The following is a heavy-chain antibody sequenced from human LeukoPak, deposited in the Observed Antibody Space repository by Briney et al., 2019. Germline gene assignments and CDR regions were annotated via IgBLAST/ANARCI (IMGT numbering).Heavy chain of an antibody. Sequence: GASVKVSCKASGYTFTSYDINWVRQATGQGLEWMGWMNPNSGNTGYAQKFQGRVTITRNTSISTAYMELSSPRSEDTAVYYCARAPAPAAPFDYWGQGTLVTVSS. V-gene: IGHV1-8*03. CDR2: MNPNSGNT. J-gene: IGHJ4*02. CDR1: GYTFTSYD. D-gene: IGHD2-2*01. CDR3: ARAPAPAAPFDY.